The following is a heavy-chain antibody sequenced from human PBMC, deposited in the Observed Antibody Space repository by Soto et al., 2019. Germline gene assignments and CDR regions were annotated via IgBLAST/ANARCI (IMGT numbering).Heavy chain of an antibody. D-gene: IGHD3-10*02. CDR3: ARIPYVSASFDY. J-gene: IGHJ4*02. Sequence: PSETLSLACSVSGFSVSSTYWGWVRQSPGKGLAWIGYVYNSGSTIYSPSLKSRITILMDPSKNQFSLRLRSVTAADTAVYYCARIPYVSASFDYWGQGNLVTVS. CDR1: GFSVSSTY. V-gene: IGHV4-59*02. CDR2: VYNSGST.